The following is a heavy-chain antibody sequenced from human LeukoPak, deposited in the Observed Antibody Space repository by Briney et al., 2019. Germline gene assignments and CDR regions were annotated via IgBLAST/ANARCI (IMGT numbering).Heavy chain of an antibody. Sequence: GGSLRLSCAASGFTFSHYGMNWVRHTPGKGLEWVSGIRSNGITTYYADSVKGRFTISRDNAKNSLYLQMNSLRAEDTALYYCARVPGMDDAFDIWGQGTMVTVSS. CDR2: IRSNGITT. CDR3: ARVPGMDDAFDI. J-gene: IGHJ3*02. CDR1: GFTFSHYG. D-gene: IGHD5-24*01. V-gene: IGHV3-20*04.